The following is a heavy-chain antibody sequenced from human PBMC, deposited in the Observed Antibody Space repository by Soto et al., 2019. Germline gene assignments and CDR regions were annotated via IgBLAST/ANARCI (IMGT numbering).Heavy chain of an antibody. D-gene: IGHD1-20*01. CDR2: IIPIFGSA. CDR1: GGTFSSYA. Sequence: SVKVSCKASGGTFSSYAISWVRQAPGQGLEWMGGIIPIFGSANYAQKFQGRVTITADESTSTAYMELSSLRSEDTAVYYCAGRYNWNDAGRRTPFDYWGQGTLVTVSS. CDR3: AGRYNWNDAGRRTPFDY. J-gene: IGHJ4*02. V-gene: IGHV1-69*13.